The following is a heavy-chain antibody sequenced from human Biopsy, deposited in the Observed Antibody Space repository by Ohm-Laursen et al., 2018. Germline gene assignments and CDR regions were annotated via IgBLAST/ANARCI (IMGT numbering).Heavy chain of an antibody. CDR3: ARNTGWYGDLYYFDY. V-gene: IGHV1-46*01. J-gene: IGHJ4*02. CDR2: INPSGSTT. Sequence: ASVKVSCKASGYTFAGYYLHWVRQAPGHGLEWMGMINPSGSTTSYPQIFQGRVTMTRDTPKSTVYMELSSLRSADTAVYFCARNTGWYGDLYYFDYWGQGTLVTVSS. CDR1: GYTFAGYY. D-gene: IGHD6-19*01.